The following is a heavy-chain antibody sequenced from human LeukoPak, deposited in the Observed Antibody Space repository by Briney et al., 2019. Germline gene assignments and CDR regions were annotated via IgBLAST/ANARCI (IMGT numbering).Heavy chain of an antibody. CDR3: AKDNRDYYIDY. CDR1: GFTFNNFG. Sequence: GGSLRLSCAASGFTFNNFGMHWVRQAPGKGLEWVTFIQYNGNNKYYADSVKGRYTISRDNSKNTLYLQMNSLRAEDTAVYYCAKDNRDYYIDYWGQGTTVTVSS. V-gene: IGHV3-30*02. J-gene: IGHJ4*03. D-gene: IGHD3-10*01. CDR2: IQYNGNNK.